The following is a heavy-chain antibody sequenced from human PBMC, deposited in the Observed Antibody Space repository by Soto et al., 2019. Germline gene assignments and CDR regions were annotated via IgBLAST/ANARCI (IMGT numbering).Heavy chain of an antibody. CDR2: IIPIFGPA. CDR1: GGTFNTFA. CDR3: ARAAKRYFDY. Sequence: QVQLVQSGAELKKPGSSVKVSCKASGGTFNTFASSWVRQAPGQGLEWMGGIIPIFGPANYAAKFQGRVTITADKFTSTAYLELTSLTSEDTAVYYCARAAKRYFDYWGPGTLVTVS. J-gene: IGHJ4*02. V-gene: IGHV1-69*06.